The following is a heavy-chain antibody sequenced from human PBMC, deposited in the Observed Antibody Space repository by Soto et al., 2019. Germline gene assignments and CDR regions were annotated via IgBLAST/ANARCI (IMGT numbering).Heavy chain of an antibody. J-gene: IGHJ4*02. D-gene: IGHD2-15*01. V-gene: IGHV3-23*01. CDR3: VKRRGAGGHFDY. CDR1: GFTFSSYA. Sequence: DVQLLQSGGGLVQPEGSLRLSCAASGFTFSSYAMGWVRQGPGKGLEWVAVVSMGGSTHYENSVRGRFTISSDNSKNTLSLQMNSLTADDTAVYFCVKRRGAGGHFDYWGQGALVTVSS. CDR2: VSMGGST.